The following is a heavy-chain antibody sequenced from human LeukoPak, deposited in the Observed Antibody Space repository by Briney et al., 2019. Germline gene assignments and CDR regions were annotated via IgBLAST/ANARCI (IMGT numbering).Heavy chain of an antibody. CDR1: GFTFSSYA. CDR3: ARPPLPYSSGWYYFDY. Sequence: PGGSLRLSCAASGFTFSSYAMSWVRRAPGKGLEWVSAISGSGGSTYYADSVKGRFTISRDNSKNTLYLQMNSLRAEDTAVYYCARPPLPYSSGWYYFDYWGQGTLVTVSS. V-gene: IGHV3-23*01. J-gene: IGHJ4*02. CDR2: ISGSGGST. D-gene: IGHD6-19*01.